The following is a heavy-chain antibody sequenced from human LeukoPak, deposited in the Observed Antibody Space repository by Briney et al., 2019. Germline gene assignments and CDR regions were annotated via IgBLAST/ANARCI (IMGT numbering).Heavy chain of an antibody. V-gene: IGHV4-59*01. J-gene: IGHJ6*02. Sequence: PSETLSLTCTASGVSISSYYWSWIRQPPGKGLEWIGYIYYSGSTNYNPSVNSRVTISVDTSKNQFSLKLSSVTAADTAVYYCARERAANYYYGMDVWGQGTTVTVSS. CDR2: IYYSGST. CDR1: GVSISSYY. CDR3: ARERAANYYYGMDV. D-gene: IGHD6-13*01.